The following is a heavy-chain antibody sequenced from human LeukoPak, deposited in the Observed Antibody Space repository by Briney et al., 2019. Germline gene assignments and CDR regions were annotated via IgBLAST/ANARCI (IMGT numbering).Heavy chain of an antibody. J-gene: IGHJ5*02. D-gene: IGHD3-9*01. V-gene: IGHV3-48*03. Sequence: GGPLRLSCTASGFTFSSQWMNWIRQAPGKGLEWVSYISSSGSTIYYADSVKGRFTISRDNAKNSLYLQMNNLRVEDTAVYYCARAPTKFRRDWFDPWGQGTLVTVSS. CDR1: GFTFSSQW. CDR2: ISSSGSTI. CDR3: ARAPTKFRRDWFDP.